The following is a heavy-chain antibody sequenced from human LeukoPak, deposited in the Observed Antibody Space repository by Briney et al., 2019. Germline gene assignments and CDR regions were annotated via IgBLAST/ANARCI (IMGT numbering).Heavy chain of an antibody. CDR1: GFTFSGSS. Sequence: GGSLRLSCAASGFTFSGSSMHWVRQASGKGLEWVGRIRSKAHSYAAAYAASVRGRFTISRDDSKNTAYLQMNSLKSDDTAVYYCTRPPRNDYNDAFDIWGQGTMVTVSS. D-gene: IGHD5-24*01. CDR3: TRPPRNDYNDAFDI. J-gene: IGHJ3*02. CDR2: IRSKAHSYAA. V-gene: IGHV3-73*01.